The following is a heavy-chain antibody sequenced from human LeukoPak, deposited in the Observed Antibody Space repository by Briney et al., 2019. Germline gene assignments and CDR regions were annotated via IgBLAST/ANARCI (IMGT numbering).Heavy chain of an antibody. CDR2: ISSSSSYI. V-gene: IGHV3-21*01. Sequence: GGSLRLSCAASGFTFSSYSMSWVRQAPGKGLEWVSSISSSSSYIYYADSVKGRFTISRDNAKSSLYLQMNSLRAEDTAVYYCARDKAVAGHPFDYWGQGTLVTVSS. D-gene: IGHD6-19*01. J-gene: IGHJ4*02. CDR1: GFTFSSYS. CDR3: ARDKAVAGHPFDY.